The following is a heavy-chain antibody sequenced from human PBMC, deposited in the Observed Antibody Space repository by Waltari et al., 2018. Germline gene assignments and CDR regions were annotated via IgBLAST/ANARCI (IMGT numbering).Heavy chain of an antibody. D-gene: IGHD2-21*02. Sequence: QVQLVQSGAEVKKPGASVKVSCKASGYTFTSYYMHWVRQAPGQGLEWLGIINPSGGSTSYGEKIEGRVTMTRATSTSTVYRELSSLRSEDTAVYYWARDGDPPRDVWGQGTTVTVSS. V-gene: IGHV1-46*01. CDR3: ARDGDPPRDV. CDR1: GYTFTSYY. CDR2: INPSGGST. J-gene: IGHJ6*02.